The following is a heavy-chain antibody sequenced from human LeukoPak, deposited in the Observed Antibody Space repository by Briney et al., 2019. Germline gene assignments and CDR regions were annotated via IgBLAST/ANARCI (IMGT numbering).Heavy chain of an antibody. CDR2: VSSSGSTI. J-gene: IGHJ4*02. Sequence: GGSLRLSCAASGFTFSDYYMSWIRQAPGKGLEWVSYVSSSGSTIYYADSVKGRFTISRDNAKNSLYLQMNSLRAEDTAVYYCARDGDRDGYSNFDCWGQGTLVTVSS. CDR1: GFTFSDYY. V-gene: IGHV3-11*01. D-gene: IGHD5-24*01. CDR3: ARDGDRDGYSNFDC.